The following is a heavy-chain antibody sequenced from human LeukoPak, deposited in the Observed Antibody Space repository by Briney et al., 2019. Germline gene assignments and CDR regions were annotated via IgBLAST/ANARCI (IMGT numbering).Heavy chain of an antibody. CDR2: ISAYNGNT. D-gene: IGHD6-19*01. V-gene: IGHV1-18*04. CDR1: GYTFTAYY. Sequence: ASVKVSCKASGYTFTAYYMHWARQAPGQGLEWMGWISAYNGNTNYAQKLQGRVTMTTDTSTSTAYMELRSLRSDDTAVYYCATGYSSARADYWGQGTLVTVSS. J-gene: IGHJ4*02. CDR3: ATGYSSARADY.